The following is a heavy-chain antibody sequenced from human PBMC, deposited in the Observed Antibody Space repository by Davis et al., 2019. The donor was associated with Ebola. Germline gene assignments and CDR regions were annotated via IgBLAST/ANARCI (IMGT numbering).Heavy chain of an antibody. CDR1: GFTFSSYA. D-gene: IGHD1-26*01. J-gene: IGHJ3*02. CDR3: ARAWMGAFDI. Sequence: GESLKISCAASGFTFSSYAMHWVRQAPGKGLEWVAVISYDGSNKYYADSVKGRFTISRDNSKNTLYLQMNSLRAEDTAVYYCARAWMGAFDICGQGTMVTVSS. CDR2: ISYDGSNK. V-gene: IGHV3-30-3*01.